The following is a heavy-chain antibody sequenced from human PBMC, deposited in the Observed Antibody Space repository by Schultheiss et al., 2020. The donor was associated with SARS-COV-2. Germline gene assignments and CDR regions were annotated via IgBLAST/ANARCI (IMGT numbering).Heavy chain of an antibody. CDR3: AREGGSGWSFNSVLDY. D-gene: IGHD6-19*01. CDR1: GFTFSSYE. CDR2: ISSSSSTI. V-gene: IGHV3-48*01. J-gene: IGHJ4*02. Sequence: GGSLRLSCAASGFTFSSYEMNWVRQAPGKGPEWVSYISSSSSTIYYADSVKGRFTISRDNAKNSLYLQMNSLRAEDTAVYYCAREGGSGWSFNSVLDYWGQGTLVTVSS.